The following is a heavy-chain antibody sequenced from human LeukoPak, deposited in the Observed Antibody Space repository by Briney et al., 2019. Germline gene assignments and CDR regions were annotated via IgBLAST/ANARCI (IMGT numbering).Heavy chain of an antibody. CDR1: GFTFSTYG. D-gene: IGHD3-10*01. Sequence: GGSLRLSCAASGFTFSTYGMHWVRQAPGKGLEWVAVISYDGSNKYYADSVKGRFTISRDNSKNTLYLQINSLRAEDTAVYYCANDRSMGLDYWGQGALVSVSS. CDR2: ISYDGSNK. CDR3: ANDRSMGLDY. V-gene: IGHV3-30*18. J-gene: IGHJ4*02.